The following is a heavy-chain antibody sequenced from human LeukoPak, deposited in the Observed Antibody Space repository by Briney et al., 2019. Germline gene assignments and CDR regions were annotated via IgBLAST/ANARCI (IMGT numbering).Heavy chain of an antibody. Sequence: SETLSLTCTVSGGSISSYYWSWIRQPPGKGLEWIGYIYYTGSTNYNPSLKSRVTISVDKAKNQFSLKLSSVTAAYTAVFYCARGSGGANYFDYWGQGALVTVSS. CDR3: ARGSGGANYFDY. CDR1: GGSISSYY. D-gene: IGHD3-10*01. CDR2: IYYTGST. J-gene: IGHJ4*02. V-gene: IGHV4-59*01.